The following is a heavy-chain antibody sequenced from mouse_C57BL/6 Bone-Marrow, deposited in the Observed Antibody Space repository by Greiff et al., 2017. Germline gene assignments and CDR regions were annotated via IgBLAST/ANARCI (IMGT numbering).Heavy chain of an antibody. Sequence: EVQGVESGGGLVKPGGSLKLSCAASGFTFSDYGMHWVRQAPEKGLEWVAYISSGSSTIYYADTVKGRFTISRNNAKNTLCLQMTSLRSEDTTMYNCARPDYGSSPWWYFDVWGTGTTVTVSS. CDR2: ISSGSSTI. D-gene: IGHD1-1*01. V-gene: IGHV5-17*01. CDR3: ARPDYGSSPWWYFDV. CDR1: GFTFSDYG. J-gene: IGHJ1*03.